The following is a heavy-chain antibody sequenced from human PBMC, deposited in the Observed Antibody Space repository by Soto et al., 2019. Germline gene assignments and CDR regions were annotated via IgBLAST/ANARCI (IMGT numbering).Heavy chain of an antibody. Sequence: SETLSLTCTVSGGSISSYYWSWIRQPPGKGLEWIGYIYYSGSTNYNPSLKSGVTISVRTSKNQFSLKLSSVTAADTAVYYCARGDSGYLYYYYYYMDVWGKGTTVTVSS. V-gene: IGHV4-59*08. D-gene: IGHD5-12*01. CDR2: IYYSGST. CDR1: GGSISSYY. CDR3: ARGDSGYLYYYYYYMDV. J-gene: IGHJ6*03.